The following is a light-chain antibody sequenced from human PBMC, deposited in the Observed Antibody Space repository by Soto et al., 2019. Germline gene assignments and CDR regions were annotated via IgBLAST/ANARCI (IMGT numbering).Light chain of an antibody. CDR1: SSDVGNYIF. CDR2: DIN. CDR3: VSYTTSASYV. Sequence: QSALTQSASVSGSPGQSITISCTGTSSDVGNYIFVSWYRQHPGKAPKLMIYDINNRPSGVSNRFSGSKSGNMASLTISGLQAEDEADYYCVSYTTSASYVFGTGTKVTVL. V-gene: IGLV2-14*01. J-gene: IGLJ1*01.